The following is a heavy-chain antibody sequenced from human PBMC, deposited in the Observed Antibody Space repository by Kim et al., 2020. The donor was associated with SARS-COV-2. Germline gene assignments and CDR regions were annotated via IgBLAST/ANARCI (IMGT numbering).Heavy chain of an antibody. V-gene: IGHV7-4-1*02. CDR3: ATDRAGSSSWYWLDP. J-gene: IGHJ5*02. CDR2: INTNTGIP. D-gene: IGHD6-13*01. CDR1: GYTFTSHA. Sequence: ASVKVSCKASGYTFTSHAMNWVRQAPGQGLEWMGWINTNTGIPTFAQGFTGRFVFSLDTSVSTAYLQISSLKAEDTAVYYCATDRAGSSSWYWLDPWGQGTLVTVSS.